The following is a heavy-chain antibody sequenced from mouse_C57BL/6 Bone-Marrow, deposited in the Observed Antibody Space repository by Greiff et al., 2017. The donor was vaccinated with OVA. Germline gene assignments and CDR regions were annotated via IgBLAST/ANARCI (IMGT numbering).Heavy chain of an antibody. D-gene: IGHD2-4*01. CDR2: IYPRSGNT. V-gene: IGHV1-81*01. CDR3: AYYDYERDWYFDV. J-gene: IGHJ1*03. Sequence: VQLQQSGAELARPGASVKLSCKASGYTFTSYGISWVKQRTGQGLEWIGEIYPRSGNTYYNEKFKGKATLTADKSSSTAYMELRSLTSEDSAVYFCAYYDYERDWYFDVWGTGTTVTVSS. CDR1: GYTFTSYG.